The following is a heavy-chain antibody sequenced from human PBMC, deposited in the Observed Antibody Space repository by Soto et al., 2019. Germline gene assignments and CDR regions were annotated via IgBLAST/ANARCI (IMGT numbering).Heavy chain of an antibody. CDR2: LDQGGGEK. CDR1: EFSFSDYW. D-gene: IGHD1-20*01. Sequence: PGGSLILSCAASEFSFSDYWMAWVRQAPGKGLEWVANLDQGGGEKHYVDSVKGRFTISRDNGKNSVYLQMNSLRAEDTAVYYCARGIRGYYGMDVWGQGTTVTVSS. J-gene: IGHJ6*02. V-gene: IGHV3-7*02. CDR3: ARGIRGYYGMDV.